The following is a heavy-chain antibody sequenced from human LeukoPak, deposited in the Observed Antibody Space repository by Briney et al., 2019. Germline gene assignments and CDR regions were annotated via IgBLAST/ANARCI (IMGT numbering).Heavy chain of an antibody. CDR2: ISGSGGST. D-gene: IGHD6-19*01. V-gene: IGHV3-23*01. Sequence: GGSLRLSCAASGFTFSSYAMSWVRQAPGKGLEWVSAISGSGGSTYYADSVKGRFTISRDNSKNTLYLQMNSLRAEDTALYYCANGGSIFRYSSGSRGAFDIWGQGTMVTVSS. CDR3: ANGGSIFRYSSGSRGAFDI. CDR1: GFTFSSYA. J-gene: IGHJ3*02.